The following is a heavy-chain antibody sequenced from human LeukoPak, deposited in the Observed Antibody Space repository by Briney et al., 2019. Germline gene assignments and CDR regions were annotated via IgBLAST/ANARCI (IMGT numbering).Heavy chain of an antibody. D-gene: IGHD4-17*01. CDR3: AREDGYGDYVFDY. Sequence: GGSLRLSCAASGFTVSGHPMSWVRQAPGKGLEWVSVIYRGGNTYYADSVKGRFTISTDNAKNSLYLQMNSLRAEDTALYHCAREDGYGDYVFDYWGQGTLVTVSS. V-gene: IGHV3-53*01. CDR2: IYRGGNT. J-gene: IGHJ4*02. CDR1: GFTVSGHP.